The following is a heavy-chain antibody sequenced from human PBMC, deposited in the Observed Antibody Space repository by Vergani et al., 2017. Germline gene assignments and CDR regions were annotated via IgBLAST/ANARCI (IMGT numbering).Heavy chain of an antibody. CDR2: TYYRSKWYN. V-gene: IGHV6-1*01. J-gene: IGHJ3*02. CDR1: GDSVSSNSAA. CDR3: ASEVEAVAVNAFDI. D-gene: IGHD6-19*01. Sequence: QVQLQQSGPGLVKPSQTLSLTCAISGDSVSSNSAAWNWIRQSPSRGLEWLGRTYYRSKWYNSYAVSVKSRVTINPDTSKNQSSLQLNSVTPEDTAVYYCASEVEAVAVNAFDIWGQGTMVTVSA.